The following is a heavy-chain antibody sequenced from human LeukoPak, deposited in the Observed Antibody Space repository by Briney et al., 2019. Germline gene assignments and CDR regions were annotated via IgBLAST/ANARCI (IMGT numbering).Heavy chain of an antibody. J-gene: IGHJ4*02. CDR3: ARDPDGSTDFDY. Sequence: ASVKVSCKASGYTFKTYGISWVRQGPGQGLEWMGWINPYNGNTNYAQKFRGRITMTTDTSTSTAYMELRSLRSDDTAVYYCARDPDGSTDFDYWGQGTLVTVSS. CDR2: INPYNGNT. CDR1: GYTFKTYG. V-gene: IGHV1-18*01. D-gene: IGHD4-11*01.